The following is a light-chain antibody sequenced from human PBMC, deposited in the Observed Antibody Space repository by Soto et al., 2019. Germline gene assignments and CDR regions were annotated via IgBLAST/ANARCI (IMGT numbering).Light chain of an antibody. CDR3: LQDYGDSWT. CDR2: DAS. V-gene: IGKV1-5*01. J-gene: IGKJ1*01. Sequence: DIQMTQSPSTLSASVGDGVTITCRASQRISTWLAWYQQKPGKAPKLLISDASSLETGVPSRFSGSRSGTEFTLTISSLQPEDFASYYCLQDYGDSWTFGQGTKVDIK. CDR1: QRISTW.